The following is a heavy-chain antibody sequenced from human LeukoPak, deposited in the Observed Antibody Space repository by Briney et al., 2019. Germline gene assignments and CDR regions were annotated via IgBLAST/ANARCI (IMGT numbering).Heavy chain of an antibody. CDR1: GDSISSGNYY. CDR2: IYYTGST. Sequence: SETLSLTCTVSGDSISSGNYYWGWVRQPPGKGLEWIGSIYYTGSTYQNPSHKSRVTISVDTSKNQFSLKLSSVTAADTAVYYCARQYSSSLYWFDPWGQGTLVTVSS. CDR3: ARQYSSSLYWFDP. D-gene: IGHD6-13*01. V-gene: IGHV4-39*07. J-gene: IGHJ5*02.